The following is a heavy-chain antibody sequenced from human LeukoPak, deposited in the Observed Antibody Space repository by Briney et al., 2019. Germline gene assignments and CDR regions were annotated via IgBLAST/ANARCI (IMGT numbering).Heavy chain of an antibody. D-gene: IGHD1-26*01. V-gene: IGHV3-30-3*01. Sequence: GGSLRLSCAASGFTFSNYVMHWVRQAPGEGLEWVTGISNDGGSKHYPDSMKGRFTISRDNSKNTLFLQMDGLRSADTAVYYCASSGSYRFDYWGQGTLVTVSS. J-gene: IGHJ4*02. CDR1: GFTFSNYV. CDR3: ASSGSYRFDY. CDR2: ISNDGGSK.